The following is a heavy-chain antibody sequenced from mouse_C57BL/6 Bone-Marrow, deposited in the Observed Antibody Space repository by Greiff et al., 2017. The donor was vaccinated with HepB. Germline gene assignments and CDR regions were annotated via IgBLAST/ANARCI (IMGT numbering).Heavy chain of an antibody. Sequence: VQLQQSGAELVRPGASVKLSCTASGFNIKDDYMHWVKQRPEQGLEWIGWIDPENGDTEYASKFQGKATITADTSSNTAYLQLSSLTSEDTAVYYCTTLYDGYDVGYWYFDVWGTGTTVTVSS. D-gene: IGHD2-3*01. J-gene: IGHJ1*03. CDR3: TTLYDGYDVGYWYFDV. CDR2: IDPENGDT. V-gene: IGHV14-4*01. CDR1: GFNIKDDY.